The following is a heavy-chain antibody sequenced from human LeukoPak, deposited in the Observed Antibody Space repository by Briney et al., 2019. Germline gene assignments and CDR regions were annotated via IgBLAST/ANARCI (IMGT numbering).Heavy chain of an antibody. D-gene: IGHD3-10*01. V-gene: IGHV1-18*01. Sequence: GSSVKVSCKASGGTFSSYAISWVRQAPGQGLEWMGWISAYNGNTNYAQKLQGRVTMTTDTSTSTAYMELRSLRSDDTAVYYCARDWGLLWFGDPGLDYWGQGTLVTVSS. CDR3: ARDWGLLWFGDPGLDY. J-gene: IGHJ4*02. CDR2: ISAYNGNT. CDR1: GGTFSSYA.